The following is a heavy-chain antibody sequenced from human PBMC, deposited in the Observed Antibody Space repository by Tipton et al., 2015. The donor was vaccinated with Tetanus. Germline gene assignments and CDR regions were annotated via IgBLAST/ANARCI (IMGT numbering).Heavy chain of an antibody. CDR1: GGSVNSGTYY. V-gene: IGHV4-61*01. CDR2: IYYGGAT. CDR3: AGVTAQRTELYFEH. Sequence: TLSLTCSVSGGSVNSGTYYWSWIRQPPGKGLEWLGDIYYGGATQYNPSLDSRVTISMDTSKNQVSLRLTSVTAADTAVYSCAGVTAQRTELYFEHWGQGTQVTVSS. J-gene: IGHJ1*01. D-gene: IGHD2-8*02.